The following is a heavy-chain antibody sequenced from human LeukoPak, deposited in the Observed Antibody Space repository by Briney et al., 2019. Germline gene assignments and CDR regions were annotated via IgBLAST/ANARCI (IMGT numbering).Heavy chain of an antibody. CDR1: GGSISSGSYY. V-gene: IGHV4-61*02. J-gene: IGHJ4*02. CDR2: IYTSGST. Sequence: SQTLSLTCTVSGGSISSGSYYWSWIRQPTGKGLEWIVRIYTSGSTNYNPSLKSRVTISVDTSKNQFSLKLSSVTAADTAVYYCARTGRPYDFWSGYDFDYWGQGTLVTVSS. D-gene: IGHD3-3*01. CDR3: ARTGRPYDFWSGYDFDY.